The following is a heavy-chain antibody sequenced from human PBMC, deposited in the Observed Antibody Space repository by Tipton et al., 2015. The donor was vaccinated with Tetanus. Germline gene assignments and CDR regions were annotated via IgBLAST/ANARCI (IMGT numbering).Heavy chain of an antibody. CDR2: IKQDGTDK. V-gene: IGHV3-7*01. CDR1: GFTFSDYW. J-gene: IGHJ4*02. Sequence: AVSGFTFSDYWMTWVRQAPGKGLEWVASIKQDGTDKSYVDSVKGRFTVSRDNAKNSLYLQMNSLRAGDTAVYYCARDSTYLFDYWGQGTLVTVSS. D-gene: IGHD2-2*01. CDR3: ARDSTYLFDY.